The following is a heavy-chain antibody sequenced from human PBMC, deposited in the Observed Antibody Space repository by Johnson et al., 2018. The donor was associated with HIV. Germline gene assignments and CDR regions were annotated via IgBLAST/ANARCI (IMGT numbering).Heavy chain of an antibody. CDR2: IKQDGSEK. J-gene: IGHJ3*02. CDR3: ARDVDTGGDTGALDI. Sequence: VQLVESGGGLVQPGGSLRLSCTTSGFTFINYWMSWVRQAPGKGLEWVANIKQDGSEKFYVDSVKGRFTVSRDNAKNSLYLQMNSLRLEDTAVYFCARDVDTGGDTGALDIWGQGTMVTVSS. CDR1: GFTFINYW. V-gene: IGHV3-7*01. D-gene: IGHD1-26*01.